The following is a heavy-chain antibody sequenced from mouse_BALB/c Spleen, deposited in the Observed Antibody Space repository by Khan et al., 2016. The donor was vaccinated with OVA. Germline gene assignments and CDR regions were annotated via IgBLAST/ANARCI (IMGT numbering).Heavy chain of an antibody. V-gene: IGHV3-8*02. CDR3: ARSTYRYAFVY. CDR2: IIYTGYT. D-gene: IGHD2-12*01. Sequence: MQLEESGPSLVKPSQTLSLTCSVTGDSITSGYWNWIRKFPGNELDYMGYIIYTGYTYYNPSLKSRISITRHTSKNQYYLQLSSVTDEDTATYYCARSTYRYAFVYWGQGTLVTVSA. CDR1: GDSITSGY. J-gene: IGHJ3*01.